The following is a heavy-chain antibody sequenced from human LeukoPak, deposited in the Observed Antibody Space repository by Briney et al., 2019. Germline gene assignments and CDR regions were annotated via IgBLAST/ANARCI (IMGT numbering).Heavy chain of an antibody. V-gene: IGHV3-74*01. Sequence: GGSLRLSCAASGFTFSSYWMHWVRQAPGKGLVWVSNINSDGRRTSYADSVKGRFTTSRDNAKNTLYLQMNSLRAEDTAVYYCARESMELVRFDFWGQGTLVTVSS. CDR1: GFTFSSYW. CDR2: INSDGRRT. D-gene: IGHD6-13*01. J-gene: IGHJ4*02. CDR3: ARESMELVRFDF.